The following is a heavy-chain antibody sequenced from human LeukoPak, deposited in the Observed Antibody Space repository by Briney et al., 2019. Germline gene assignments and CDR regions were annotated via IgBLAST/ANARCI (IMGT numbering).Heavy chain of an antibody. Sequence: SQTLSLTCTVSGGSISRGGYYWSWIRQHPGKGLELHGYIYYSRSPYYNPSLKSRVTISVDTSKNQFSLKLSSVTAADTAVYYCAREVLRGVRGVMVPPYYYYGMDVWGKGTTVTVSS. J-gene: IGHJ6*04. V-gene: IGHV4-31*03. CDR2: IYYSRSP. CDR3: AREVLRGVRGVMVPPYYYYGMDV. D-gene: IGHD3-10*01. CDR1: GGSISRGGYY.